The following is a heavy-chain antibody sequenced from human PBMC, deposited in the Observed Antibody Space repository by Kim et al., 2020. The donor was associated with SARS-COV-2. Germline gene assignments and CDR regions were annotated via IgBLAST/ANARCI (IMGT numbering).Heavy chain of an antibody. Sequence: KYSQNFQGSVTITRDTYASTAYMELSSLRSEDTAVYYCARDGGGSGYYNYWGQGTLVTVSS. CDR3: ARDGGGSGYYNY. D-gene: IGHD3-22*01. V-gene: IGHV1-3*01. J-gene: IGHJ4*02.